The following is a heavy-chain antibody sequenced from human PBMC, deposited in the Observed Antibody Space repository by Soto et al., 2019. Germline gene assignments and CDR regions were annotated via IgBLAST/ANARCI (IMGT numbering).Heavy chain of an antibody. D-gene: IGHD3-22*01. Sequence: GGSVKVYFKAYGGPFSSYAISLGRQAPGQGLEWMGGIIPIFGTASYAQKFQGRVTITADKSTSTAYMELSSLRSEDTAVYYCAAFGYYYDSSGYSAFDIWGQGTMVTVSS. CDR3: AAFGYYYDSSGYSAFDI. J-gene: IGHJ3*02. CDR2: IIPIFGTA. CDR1: GGPFSSYA. V-gene: IGHV1-69*06.